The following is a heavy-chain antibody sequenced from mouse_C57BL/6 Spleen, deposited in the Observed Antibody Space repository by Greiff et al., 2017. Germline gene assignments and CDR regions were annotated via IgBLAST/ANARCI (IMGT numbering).Heavy chain of an antibody. J-gene: IGHJ3*01. D-gene: IGHD2-3*01. Sequence: QVQLQQPGAELVKPGASVKLSCKASGYTFTSYWMQWVKQRPGQGLEWIGEIDPSDSYTNYNQKFKGKATLTVDTSSSTAYMQLSSLTSEDSAVYYCARVDGYPNWFAYWGQGTLVTVSA. V-gene: IGHV1-50*01. CDR1: GYTFTSYW. CDR2: IDPSDSYT. CDR3: ARVDGYPNWFAY.